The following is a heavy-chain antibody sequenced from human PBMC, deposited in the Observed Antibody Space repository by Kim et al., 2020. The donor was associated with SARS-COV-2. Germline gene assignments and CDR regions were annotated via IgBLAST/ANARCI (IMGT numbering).Heavy chain of an antibody. J-gene: IGHJ4*01. Sequence: SETLSLTCTVSGYSISSGYYWGWIRQPPGKGLEWIGSIYHSGSTYYNPSLKSRVTISVDTSKNQFSLKLSSVTAADTAVYYCARGCSGGSCYPPDYWG. CDR2: IYHSGST. D-gene: IGHD2-15*01. CDR3: ARGCSGGSCYPPDY. CDR1: GYSISSGYY. V-gene: IGHV4-38-2*02.